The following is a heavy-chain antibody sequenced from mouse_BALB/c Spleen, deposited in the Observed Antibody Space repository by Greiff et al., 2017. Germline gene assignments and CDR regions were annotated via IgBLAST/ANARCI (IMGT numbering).Heavy chain of an antibody. Sequence: EVNLVESGGGLVQPGGSRKLSCAASGFTFSSFGMHWVRQAPEKGLEWVAYISSGSSTIYYADTVKGRFTISRDNPKNTLFLQMTSLRSEDTAMYYCARRAGFYYGSSPQYYFDYWGQGTTLTVSS. CDR3: ARRAGFYYGSSPQYYFDY. CDR1: GFTFSSFG. D-gene: IGHD1-1*01. V-gene: IGHV5-17*02. J-gene: IGHJ2*01. CDR2: ISSGSSTI.